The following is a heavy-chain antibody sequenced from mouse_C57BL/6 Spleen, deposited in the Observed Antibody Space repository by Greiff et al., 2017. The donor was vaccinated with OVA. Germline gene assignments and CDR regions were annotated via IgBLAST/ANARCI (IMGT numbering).Heavy chain of an antibody. D-gene: IGHD2-3*01. CDR2: IYPRSGNT. CDR1: GYTFTSYG. CDR3: ARWDDGFFDY. Sequence: VKVVESGAELARPGASVKLSCKASGYTFTSYGISWEKQRTGQGLEWIGEIYPRSGNTYYNEKFKGKATLTADKSSSTAYMELRSLTSEDSAVYFCARWDDGFFDYWGQGTTLTVSS. V-gene: IGHV1-81*01. J-gene: IGHJ2*01.